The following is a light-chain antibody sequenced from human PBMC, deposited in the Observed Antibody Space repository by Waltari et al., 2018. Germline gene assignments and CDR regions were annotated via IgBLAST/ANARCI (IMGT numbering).Light chain of an antibody. CDR2: SND. CDR1: SSNIGSNH. CDR3: AAWDDSLNGMV. J-gene: IGLJ3*02. V-gene: IGLV1-44*01. Sequence: QSVLTQPPSTSGTPGQRVTISRSVSSSNIGSNHVHCSQHLPGTAPRLLIFSNDQRPSGVPDRFSGSKSGTSASLAISGLQSDDESDYFCAAWDDSLNGMVFGGGTHLTVL.